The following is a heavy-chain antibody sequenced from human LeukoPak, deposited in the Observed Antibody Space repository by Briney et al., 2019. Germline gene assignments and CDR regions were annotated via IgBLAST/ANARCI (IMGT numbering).Heavy chain of an antibody. CDR1: GCTLSSYA. J-gene: IGHJ6*03. CDR3: ARGNFRGRYYYYYYMDV. Sequence: SVKVSCKASGCTLSSYAISWVRQAPGQGLEWMGGIIPIFGTANYAQKFQGRVTITADKSASTAYMELSSLISEVTAVYYCARGNFRGRYYYYYYMDVWGKGTTVTVSS. V-gene: IGHV1-69*06. D-gene: IGHD3-10*01. CDR2: IIPIFGTA.